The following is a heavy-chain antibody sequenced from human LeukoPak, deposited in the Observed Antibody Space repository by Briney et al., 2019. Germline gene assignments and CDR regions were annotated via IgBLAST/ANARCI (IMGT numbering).Heavy chain of an antibody. D-gene: IGHD3-10*01. CDR3: ARDHVAMVRVVIAF. Sequence: GASVKVSCKASGYTFTGYDMHWVRQAPGQGLEWMGWINPNSGGTNYAQKFQGRVTMTRDTSISTAYMELSRLRSDDTAVYYCARDHVAMVRVVIAFCGQGTLVTVSS. V-gene: IGHV1-2*02. CDR1: GYTFTGYD. CDR2: INPNSGGT. J-gene: IGHJ4*02.